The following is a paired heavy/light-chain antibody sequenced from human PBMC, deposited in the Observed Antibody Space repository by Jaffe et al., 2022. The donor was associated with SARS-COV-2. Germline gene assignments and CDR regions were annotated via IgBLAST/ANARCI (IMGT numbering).Heavy chain of an antibody. D-gene: IGHD3-10*01. CDR1: GYTFNSYA. J-gene: IGHJ5*02. CDR3: ARGIWFGDLLIWFDP. Sequence: QVQLVQSGSELKKPGASVKVSCKASGYTFNSYAMNWVRQAPGQGLEWMGWINTNTGKPIYARGFTGRFVFSLDTSVSTAYLQISSLKSEDTAVYYCARGIWFGDLLIWFDPWGQGSLVTVSS. CDR2: INTNTGKP. V-gene: IGHV7-4-1*02.
Light chain of an antibody. Sequence: QSVLTQPPSVSAAPGQRVTISCSGSSSNIGNSYVSWYQQLPGTAPKLLIYENDKRPSGIPDRFSGSKSGTSATLDITGLQTGDEADYYCGAWDSSLNALFGGGTKLTVL. CDR1: SSNIGNSY. J-gene: IGLJ3*02. CDR3: GAWDSSLNAL. V-gene: IGLV1-51*02. CDR2: END.